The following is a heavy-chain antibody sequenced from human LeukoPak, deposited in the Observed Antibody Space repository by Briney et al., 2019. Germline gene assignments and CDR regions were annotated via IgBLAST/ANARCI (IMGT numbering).Heavy chain of an antibody. V-gene: IGHV3-33*06. Sequence: GGSLRLSCAASGFTFSSYGMHWVRQAPGKGLEWVAVIWYDGSNEYYADSVKGTFTISRDNSKNTLYLQMNSLRAEDTAVYYCAKDLGGNYYYYMDVWGKGTTVTVSS. J-gene: IGHJ6*03. D-gene: IGHD3-16*01. CDR2: IWYDGSNE. CDR3: AKDLGGNYYYYMDV. CDR1: GFTFSSYG.